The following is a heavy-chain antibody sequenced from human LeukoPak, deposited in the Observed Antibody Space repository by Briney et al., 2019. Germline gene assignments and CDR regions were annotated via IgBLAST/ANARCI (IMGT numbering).Heavy chain of an antibody. Sequence: TGESLKISCTSSPYSFTSHWIGWVRQKPGKGLEWVGLVYAGDSDTIYSPSFQGQVTMSADKSTSTVYLPWSGLKASDTATYFCARQNRGGSHTTGYYFDYWGLGTLVTVSS. CDR3: ARQNRGGSHTTGYYFDY. CDR1: PYSFTSHW. V-gene: IGHV5-51*01. CDR2: VYAGDSDT. D-gene: IGHD1-26*01. J-gene: IGHJ4*02.